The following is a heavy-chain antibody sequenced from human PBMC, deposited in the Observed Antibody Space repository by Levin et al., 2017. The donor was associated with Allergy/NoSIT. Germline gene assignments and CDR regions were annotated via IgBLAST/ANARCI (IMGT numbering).Heavy chain of an antibody. J-gene: IGHJ2*01. V-gene: IGHV3-74*01. CDR3: AREGRWGEHFDL. CDR2: INSDGSST. Sequence: LSLPCAASEFTLSTFWMHWVRQAPGKGLVWVSRINSDGSSTTYADSVRGRITISRDNAKNTAYLQIHSLRAEDTAVYYCAREGRWGEHFDLWGRGTLVTVSS. CDR1: EFTLSTFW. D-gene: IGHD3-16*01.